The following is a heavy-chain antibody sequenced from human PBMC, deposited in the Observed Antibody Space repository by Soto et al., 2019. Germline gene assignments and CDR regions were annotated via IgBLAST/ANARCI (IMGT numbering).Heavy chain of an antibody. CDR3: AKDRSWGITMIVPDY. CDR2: ISGSGGST. D-gene: IGHD3-22*01. J-gene: IGHJ4*02. CDR1: GFTFSSYA. Sequence: PGGSLRLSCAASGFTFSSYAMSWVRQAPGKGLEWVSAISGSGGSTYYADSAKGRFTISRDNSKNTLYLQMNSLRAEDTAVYYCAKDRSWGITMIVPDYWGQGXLVTVYS. V-gene: IGHV3-23*01.